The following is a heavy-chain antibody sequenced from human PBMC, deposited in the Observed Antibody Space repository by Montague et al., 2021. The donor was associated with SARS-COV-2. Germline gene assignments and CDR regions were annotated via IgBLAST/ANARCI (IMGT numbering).Heavy chain of an antibody. V-gene: IGHV4-34*01. CDR2: INHSGST. D-gene: IGHD6-6*01. CDR1: GGSFSGYY. J-gene: IGHJ6*03. Sequence: SETLSLTCAVSGGSFSGYYWSWICKPPAKGLEWIGEINHSGSTNYNPSPKSRVTISVDTSKNQFSLTLSSVTAADTAVYYCAGDRIAARAPWEYYYYYLDVWGKGTTVTVSS. CDR3: AGDRIAARAPWEYYYYYLDV.